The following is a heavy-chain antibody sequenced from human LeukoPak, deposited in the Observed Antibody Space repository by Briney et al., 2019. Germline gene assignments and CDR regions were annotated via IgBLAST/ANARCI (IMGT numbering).Heavy chain of an antibody. J-gene: IGHJ4*02. CDR2: IKSKTDGGTT. V-gene: IGHV3-15*01. Sequence: GGSLRLSCAASGFTFSNAWMSGVRQAPGKGVEWVGRIKSKTDGGTTDYAAPGKGRFTISRDDSKNTLYLQMNSLKTEDTAVYYCTTDGEGYCSGGSCYSSFDYWGQGTLVTVSS. CDR3: TTDGEGYCSGGSCYSSFDY. CDR1: GFTFSNAW. D-gene: IGHD2-15*01.